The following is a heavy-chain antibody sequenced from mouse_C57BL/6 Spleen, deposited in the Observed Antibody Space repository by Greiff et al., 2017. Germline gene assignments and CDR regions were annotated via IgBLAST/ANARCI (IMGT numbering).Heavy chain of an antibody. CDR1: GYSITSGYY. CDR2: ISYDGSN. Sequence: EVKLQESGPGLVKPSQSLSLTCSVTGYSITSGYYWNWIRQFPGNKLEWMGYISYDGSNNYNPSLKNRISITRDTSKNQFFLKLNSVTTEDTATYYCARDEGVFYWYFDVWGTGTTVTVSS. V-gene: IGHV3-6*01. J-gene: IGHJ1*03. CDR3: ARDEGVFYWYFDV.